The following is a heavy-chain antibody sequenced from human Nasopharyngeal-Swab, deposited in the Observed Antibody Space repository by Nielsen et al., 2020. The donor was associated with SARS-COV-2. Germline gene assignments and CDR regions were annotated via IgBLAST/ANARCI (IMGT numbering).Heavy chain of an antibody. J-gene: IGHJ4*02. CDR3: VRDFWGAFDS. CDR1: GFTFSSYS. Sequence: GGSLRLSCAASGFTFSSYSMNWVRQAPGKGLEWVSYISSSSSTIYYADSVKGRFTISRDNAKNTLYLQMNSLRVEDTAVYFCVRDFWGAFDSWGQGTLVTVSS. D-gene: IGHD3-16*01. V-gene: IGHV3-48*04. CDR2: ISSSSSTI.